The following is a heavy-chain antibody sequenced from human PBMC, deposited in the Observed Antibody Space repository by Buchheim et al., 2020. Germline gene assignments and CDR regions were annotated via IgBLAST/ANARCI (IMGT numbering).Heavy chain of an antibody. CDR1: GFTFSSYS. Sequence: EVQLVESGGGLVQPGGSLRLSCAASGFTFSSYSMNWVRQAPGKGLEWVSYISSSSSTIYYADSVKGRFTISRHNAKNSLYLQMNSLRAEDTAVYYCAMGAEYYYDSSGYYVDYWGQGTL. CDR3: AMGAEYYYDSSGYYVDY. V-gene: IGHV3-48*01. J-gene: IGHJ4*02. D-gene: IGHD3-22*01. CDR2: ISSSSSTI.